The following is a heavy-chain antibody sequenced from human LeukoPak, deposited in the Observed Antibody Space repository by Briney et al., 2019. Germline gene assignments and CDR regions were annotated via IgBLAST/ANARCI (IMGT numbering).Heavy chain of an antibody. D-gene: IGHD2-21*01. Sequence: SSQTLSLNCTVWSGSISIGGYYGRSLRQPRGRVGGWIGYIYHSNSTYYNPARMIRITISLDRANNQFSLKLSSVPAADTAFLYCARDRHSGFDRWGQGTLVTVSS. V-gene: IGHV4-30-2*01. J-gene: IGHJ4*02. CDR3: ARDRHSGFDR. CDR2: IYHSNST. CDR1: SGSISIGGYY.